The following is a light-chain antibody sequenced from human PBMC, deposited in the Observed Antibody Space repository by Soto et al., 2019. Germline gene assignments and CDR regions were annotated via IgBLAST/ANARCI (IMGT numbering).Light chain of an antibody. CDR2: EVS. CDR1: STDVGGYNY. J-gene: IGLJ2*01. V-gene: IGLV2-14*01. Sequence: QSALAQPSSVSGSPGQSITISCTGTSTDVGGYNYVSWYQQHPGKAPKLMIFEVSNRPSGVSIRFSGSKSGNMASLTISGLQAEDEAHYYCSAYTTNAALVVFGGGTKVTVL. CDR3: SAYTTNAALVV.